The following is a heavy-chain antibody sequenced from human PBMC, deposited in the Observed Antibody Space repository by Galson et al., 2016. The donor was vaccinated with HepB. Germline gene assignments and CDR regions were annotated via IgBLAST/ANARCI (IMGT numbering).Heavy chain of an antibody. CDR3: AKAYGSGSSFYYYYGMDV. Sequence: SLRLSCAASGFTFSSYWMHWVRQAPGKGLVWVSRINSDGCSTSYADSVKGRFTISRDNAKNTLYLQVNSLRAEDTAVYYCAKAYGSGSSFYYYYGMDVWGQGTTVTVSS. J-gene: IGHJ6*02. CDR2: INSDGCST. CDR1: GFTFSSYW. V-gene: IGHV3-74*01. D-gene: IGHD3-10*01.